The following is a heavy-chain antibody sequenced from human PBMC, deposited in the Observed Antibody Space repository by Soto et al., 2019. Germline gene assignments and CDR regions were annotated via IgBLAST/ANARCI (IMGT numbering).Heavy chain of an antibody. V-gene: IGHV3-7*01. J-gene: IGHJ4*02. CDR2: IKQDGSEK. CDR3: ARSHQ. D-gene: IGHD2-2*01. Sequence: RSLRLPCAEPGLTFRRYWMSWVRQAPGKGLEWVANIKQDGSEKYYVDSVKGRFTISRDNAKNSLYLQMNSLRAEDTAVYYCARSHQWAQGSLVSVSS. CDR1: GLTFRRYW.